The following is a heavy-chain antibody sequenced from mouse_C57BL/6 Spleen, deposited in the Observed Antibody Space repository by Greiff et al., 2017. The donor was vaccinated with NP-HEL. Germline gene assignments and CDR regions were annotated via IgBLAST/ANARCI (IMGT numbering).Heavy chain of an antibody. J-gene: IGHJ1*03. CDR1: GFTFTDYY. CDR3: ARGNWYFDV. Sequence: EVKLVASGGGLVQPGGSLSLSCAASGFTFTDYYMSWVRQPPGKALEWLGFIRNKANGYTTEYSASVKGRFTISRDNSQSILYLQMKALRAEDSATYYCARGNWYFDVWGTGTTVTVSS. V-gene: IGHV7-3*01. CDR2: IRNKANGYTT.